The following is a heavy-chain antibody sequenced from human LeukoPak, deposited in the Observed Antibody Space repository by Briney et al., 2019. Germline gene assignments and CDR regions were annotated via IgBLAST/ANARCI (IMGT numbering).Heavy chain of an antibody. Sequence: SETLSLTCTVSGNSISSSSYYWVWLRQPPGKGLEWIGSINYYGKTYYNPSVKSRVTISVDTSKNHFSLMVRSVTAADTAVYYCGRSAGFVHFDHWGQGTLVTVTS. D-gene: IGHD3-16*01. CDR1: GNSISSSSYY. J-gene: IGHJ4*02. CDR2: INYYGKT. V-gene: IGHV4-39*07. CDR3: GRSAGFVHFDH.